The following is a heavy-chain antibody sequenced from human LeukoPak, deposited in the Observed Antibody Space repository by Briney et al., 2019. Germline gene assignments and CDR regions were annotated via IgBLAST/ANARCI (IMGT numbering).Heavy chain of an antibody. CDR1: GFTFSSYA. CDR2: ISGSGGST. J-gene: IGHJ4*02. CDR3: AKDRGLLFGESHDY. V-gene: IGHV3-23*01. Sequence: GGSLRLSCAASGFTFSSYAMSWVRQAPGKGLEWVSAISGSGGSTYYADSVKGRLTISRDNSKNTLYLQMNSLRAEDTAVYYCAKDRGLLFGESHDYWGQGTLVTVSS. D-gene: IGHD3-10*02.